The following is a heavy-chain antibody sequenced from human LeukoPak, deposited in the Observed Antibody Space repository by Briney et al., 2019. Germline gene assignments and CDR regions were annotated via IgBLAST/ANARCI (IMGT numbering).Heavy chain of an antibody. CDR3: ANGLRWLHPSNYYYGMDV. J-gene: IGHJ6*02. CDR2: ISYDGSNK. V-gene: IGHV3-30*18. CDR1: GFTFSSYG. Sequence: GGSLRLSCAASGFTFSSYGMHWVRQAPGKGLEWVAVISYDGSNKYYADSVKGRFTISRDNSKNTLYLQMNSLRAEDTAVYYCANGLRWLHPSNYYYGMDVWGQGTTVTVSS. D-gene: IGHD5-24*01.